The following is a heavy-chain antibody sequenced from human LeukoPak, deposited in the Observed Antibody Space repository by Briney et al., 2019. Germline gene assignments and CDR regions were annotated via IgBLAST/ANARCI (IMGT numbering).Heavy chain of an antibody. CDR3: ARVRGQLWLRVFDY. D-gene: IGHD5-18*01. CDR1: GYTFTSYY. Sequence: GASVKVSCKASGYTFTSYYMHWVRQAPGQGLEWMGWINPNSGGTNYAQKFQGRVTMTRDTSISTAYMELSRLRSDDAAVYYCARVRGQLWLRVFDYWGQGTLVTVSS. J-gene: IGHJ4*02. CDR2: INPNSGGT. V-gene: IGHV1-2*02.